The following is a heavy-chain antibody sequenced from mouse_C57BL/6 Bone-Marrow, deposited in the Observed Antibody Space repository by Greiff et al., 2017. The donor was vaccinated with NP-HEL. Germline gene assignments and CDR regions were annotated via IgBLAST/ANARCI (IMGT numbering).Heavy chain of an antibody. Sequence: QVQLQQSGAELVKPGASVKISCKASGYAFSSYWMNWVKQRPGKGLEWIGQIYPGDGDTNYNGKFKGQATLTADKSSSTAYMQLSSLTSEDSAVYFCARQGLYYYGSSPAWFAYWGQGTLVTVSA. CDR1: GYAFSSYW. J-gene: IGHJ3*01. D-gene: IGHD1-1*01. V-gene: IGHV1-80*01. CDR2: IYPGDGDT. CDR3: ARQGLYYYGSSPAWFAY.